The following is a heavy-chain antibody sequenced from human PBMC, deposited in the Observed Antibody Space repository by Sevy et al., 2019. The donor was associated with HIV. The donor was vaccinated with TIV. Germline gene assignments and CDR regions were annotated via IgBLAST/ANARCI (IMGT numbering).Heavy chain of an antibody. J-gene: IGHJ4*02. CDR2: IYWNDGK. Sequence: SGPTLVKPTQTLTLTCTFSGFSLSTSGVGVGWIRQPPGKALEWLALIYWNDGKRYSPSLKSRLTITTDTSKNRVVLTMTNMDPVDTATYYCAHRPPRIAAAGYFDYWGQGTLVTVSS. CDR3: AHRPPRIAAAGYFDY. D-gene: IGHD6-13*01. V-gene: IGHV2-5*01. CDR1: GFSLSTSGVG.